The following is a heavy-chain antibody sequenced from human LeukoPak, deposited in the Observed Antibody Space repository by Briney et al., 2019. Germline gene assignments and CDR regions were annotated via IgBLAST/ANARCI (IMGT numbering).Heavy chain of an antibody. V-gene: IGHV3-21*01. J-gene: IGHJ4*02. CDR3: ARGGYYYDSSGYYYFDY. CDR2: ISSSSSYI. Sequence: GGSLRLSCAASGFTFSSYSMNWVRQAPGKGLEWVSSISSSSSYIYYEDSVKGRFTISRDNDKNSLYLQMNSLRAEATAVYYCARGGYYYDSSGYYYFDYWGQGTLVTVSS. CDR1: GFTFSSYS. D-gene: IGHD3-22*01.